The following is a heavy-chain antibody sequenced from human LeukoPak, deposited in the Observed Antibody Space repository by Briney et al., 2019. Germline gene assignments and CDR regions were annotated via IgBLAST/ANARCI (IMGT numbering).Heavy chain of an antibody. D-gene: IGHD3-22*01. CDR1: GFTFSSYA. J-gene: IGHJ4*02. V-gene: IGHV3-30-3*01. CDR2: ISYDGSNK. Sequence: RGSLRLSCAASGFTFSSYAMHWVRQAPGKGLEWVAVISYDGSNKYYADSVVGRFTISRDNAKNSLYPQMNSLRAEDTAVYYCARDSSVVTDIKTYFDYWGQGTLVTVSS. CDR3: ARDSSVVTDIKTYFDY.